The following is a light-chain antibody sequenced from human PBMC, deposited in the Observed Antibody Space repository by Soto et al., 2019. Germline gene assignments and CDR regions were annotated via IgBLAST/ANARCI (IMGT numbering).Light chain of an antibody. CDR3: QQRSNWPRA. CDR2: DAS. CDR1: QSVSSY. Sequence: EIVLTQSPATLSLSPGERATLSCRASQSVSSYLAWYQQKPGQAPRLLIYDASTRATGIPARFSGSGSGTDFTLTISSLEPEDFAVYYCQQRSNWPRAVGQGTKV. J-gene: IGKJ1*01. V-gene: IGKV3-11*01.